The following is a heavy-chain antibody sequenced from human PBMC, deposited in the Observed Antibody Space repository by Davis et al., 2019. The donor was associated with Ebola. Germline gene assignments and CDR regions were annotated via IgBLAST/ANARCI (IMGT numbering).Heavy chain of an antibody. CDR1: GFTFSSFW. V-gene: IGHV3-7*01. CDR2: INQDGSEK. J-gene: IGHJ4*02. D-gene: IGHD4-11*01. Sequence: GESLKISCAASGFTFSSFWMSWVRQAPGKGLEWVANINQDGSEKYYVDSVKGRFTISRDNAKNSLYLQMNSLRVEDTAVYYCARFSRGTTESYWGQGTLVTVSS. CDR3: ARFSRGTTESY.